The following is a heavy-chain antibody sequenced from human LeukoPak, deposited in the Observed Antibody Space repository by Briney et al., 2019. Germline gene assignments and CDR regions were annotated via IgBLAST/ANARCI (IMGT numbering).Heavy chain of an antibody. CDR3: ARDYSGYDLALDY. D-gene: IGHD5-12*01. CDR1: GGSISSSSYY. Sequence: SETLSLTCTVSGGSISSSSYYWGWIRQPPGKGLEWIGSIYYSGSTYYNPSLKSRVTISVDTSKNQFSLKLSSVTAADTAVYYCARDYSGYDLALDYWGQGTLVTVSS. CDR2: IYYSGST. J-gene: IGHJ4*02. V-gene: IGHV4-39*02.